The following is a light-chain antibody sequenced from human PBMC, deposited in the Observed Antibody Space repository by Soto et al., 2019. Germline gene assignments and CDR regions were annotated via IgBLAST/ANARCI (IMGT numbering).Light chain of an antibody. CDR1: QSISGS. J-gene: IGKJ4*01. V-gene: IGKV3-11*01. Sequence: ETVFTQSPATLSFSPGERATLSCRASQSISGSLAWYQQKPGQAPRLLIYDASTRAAGIPARFSDSGSGTDFTLTISSLEPEDFAVYYCQQRSSWPLTLGGGTKVDIK. CDR3: QQRSSWPLT. CDR2: DAS.